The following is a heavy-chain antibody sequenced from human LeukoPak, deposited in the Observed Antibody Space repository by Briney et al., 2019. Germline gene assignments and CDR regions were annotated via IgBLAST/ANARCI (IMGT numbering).Heavy chain of an antibody. CDR1: GYTFTGYY. Sequence: ASVKVSCKASGYTFTGYYMHWVRQAPGQGLEWMGRINPNSGGTNYAQKFQGRVTMTRDASISTAYMELRSLRSDDTAVYYCARDGYCSSTSCRLYYYYGMDVWGQGTTVTVSS. D-gene: IGHD2-2*03. CDR2: INPNSGGT. J-gene: IGHJ6*02. CDR3: ARDGYCSSTSCRLYYYYGMDV. V-gene: IGHV1-2*06.